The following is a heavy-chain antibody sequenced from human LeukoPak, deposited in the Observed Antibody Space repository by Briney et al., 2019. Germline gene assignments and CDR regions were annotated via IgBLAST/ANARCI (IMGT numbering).Heavy chain of an antibody. V-gene: IGHV3-69-1*01. D-gene: IGHD2-2*02. CDR2: TSAI. Sequence: GGSLRLSCAASGLSLSDYYMSSVTSAIHYADSMKGRFTMSRDNAKNSVYPQMNSLRTEDTAMYFCVSTPAIRRLNFWGQGTLVTVSS. J-gene: IGHJ4*02. CDR1: GLSLSDYY. CDR3: VSTPAIRRLNF.